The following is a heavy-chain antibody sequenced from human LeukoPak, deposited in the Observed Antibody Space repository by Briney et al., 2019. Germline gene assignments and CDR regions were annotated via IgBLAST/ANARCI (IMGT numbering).Heavy chain of an antibody. J-gene: IGHJ4*02. CDR2: IYHSGST. CDR1: GDSINSLDL. V-gene: IGHV4-30-2*01. D-gene: IGHD2-2*01. Sequence: SETLSLTCTVSGDSINSLDLWSWVRQPPGKGLEWIGYIYHSGSTYYNPSLKSRVTISVDRSKNQFSLKLSSVTAADTAVYYCARRSNYVDYWGQGTLVTVSS. CDR3: ARRSNYVDY.